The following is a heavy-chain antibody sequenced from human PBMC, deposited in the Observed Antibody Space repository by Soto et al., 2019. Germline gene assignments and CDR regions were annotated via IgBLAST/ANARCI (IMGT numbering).Heavy chain of an antibody. CDR2: IYHSGST. Sequence: SETLSLTCAVSGGSISSSNWWSWVRQPPGKGLEWIGEIYHSGSTNYNPSLKSRVTISVDKSKNQFSLKLSSVTAADTAVYYRARDQRVYYYGMEVRGQGTSDTGSS. CDR1: GGSISSSNW. V-gene: IGHV4-4*02. CDR3: ARDQRVYYYGMEV. J-gene: IGHJ6*02.